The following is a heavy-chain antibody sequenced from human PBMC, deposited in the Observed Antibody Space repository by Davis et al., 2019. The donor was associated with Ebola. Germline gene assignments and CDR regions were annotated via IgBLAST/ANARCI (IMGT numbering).Heavy chain of an antibody. CDR3: AIAGSGNFYFDY. J-gene: IGHJ4*02. CDR1: GGTFSNHA. Sequence: SVKVSCKASGGTFSNHAISWVRQAPGQGLEWMGGIIPLFGIPKYVQKFQGRVTFTADKSTSTAYMELSSLRSEDTAVYYCAIAGSGNFYFDYWGQGTLVTVSS. CDR2: IIPLFGIP. D-gene: IGHD3-10*01. V-gene: IGHV1-69*10.